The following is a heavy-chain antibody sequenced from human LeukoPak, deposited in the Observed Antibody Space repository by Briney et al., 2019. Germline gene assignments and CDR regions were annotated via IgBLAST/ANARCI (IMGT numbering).Heavy chain of an antibody. Sequence: GRSLRLSCAASGFTFDDYAMHWVRQAPGKGLEWVSGISWNSGSIGYADSVKGRFTISRDNAKNSLYLQMNSLRAEDTALYYCAKDRGYWDHYFDYWGQGTLVTLSS. J-gene: IGHJ4*02. D-gene: IGHD2-2*03. V-gene: IGHV3-9*01. CDR2: ISWNSGSI. CDR3: AKDRGYWDHYFDY. CDR1: GFTFDDYA.